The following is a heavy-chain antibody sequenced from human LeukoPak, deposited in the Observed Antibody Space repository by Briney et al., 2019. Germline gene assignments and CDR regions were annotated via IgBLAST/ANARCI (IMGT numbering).Heavy chain of an antibody. Sequence: PSETLSLTCTVSGGSISSYYWSWIRQPPGKGLEWIGYIYYSGSTNYNPSLKSRVTISVDTSKNQFSLKLSSVTAADTAVYYCARRASSYGDYVIAFDIWGQGTWSPSLQ. CDR1: GGSISSYY. D-gene: IGHD4-17*01. V-gene: IGHV4-59*08. CDR2: IYYSGST. CDR3: ARRASSYGDYVIAFDI. J-gene: IGHJ3*02.